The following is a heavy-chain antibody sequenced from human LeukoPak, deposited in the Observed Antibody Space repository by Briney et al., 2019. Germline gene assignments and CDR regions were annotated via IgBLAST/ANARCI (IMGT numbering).Heavy chain of an antibody. V-gene: IGHV4-34*01. Sequence: SETLSLTCAVYGGSFSGYYWSWIRQPPGKGLEWIGEINHSGSTNYNPSLKSRVTISVDTSKNQFSLKLSSVTAADTAVYYCAGCPLRWPTFDAFDIWGQGTMVTVSS. CDR3: AGCPLRWPTFDAFDI. CDR2: INHSGST. J-gene: IGHJ3*02. D-gene: IGHD4-23*01. CDR1: GGSFSGYY.